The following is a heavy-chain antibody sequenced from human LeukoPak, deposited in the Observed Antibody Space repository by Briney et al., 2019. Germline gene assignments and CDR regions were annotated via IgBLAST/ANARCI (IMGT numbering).Heavy chain of an antibody. CDR3: ARDSAPFRPQLRPFDY. D-gene: IGHD1-7*01. J-gene: IGHJ4*02. CDR2: IKQDGSEK. CDR1: GFTFSSYW. Sequence: GGSLRLSCAASGFTFSSYWMSWVRQAPGKGLEWVANIKQDGSEKYYVDSVKGRFTISRDNAKNSLYLQMNSLRAEDTAVYYCARDSAPFRPQLRPFDYWGQGTLVTVSS. V-gene: IGHV3-7*01.